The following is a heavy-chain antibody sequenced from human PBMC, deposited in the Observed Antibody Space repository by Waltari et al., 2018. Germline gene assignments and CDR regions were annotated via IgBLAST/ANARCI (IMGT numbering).Heavy chain of an antibody. D-gene: IGHD6-19*01. CDR1: VFTFRRYA. V-gene: IGHV3-23*01. J-gene: IGHJ3*02. CDR2: ISGSGDNT. Sequence: EVQLLESGGCLVQPGGYLRLSCAASVFTFRRYAMRWVREIPGEGLEWVSTISGSGDNTYYADSVKGRFTISRDNSKNLLYLQMNSLRAEDTALYYCWAVAAPRDAFDIWGQGTMVTVSS. CDR3: WAVAAPRDAFDI.